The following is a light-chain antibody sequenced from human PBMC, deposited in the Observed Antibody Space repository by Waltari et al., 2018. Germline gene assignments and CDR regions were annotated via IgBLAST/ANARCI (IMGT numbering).Light chain of an antibody. J-gene: IGKJ1*01. CDR1: QSLVHSDGDTS. V-gene: IGKV2-30*02. CDR2: KVS. CDR3: MQGTHWPPWT. Sequence: VVVTQSPLSLAVTLGQSASISCRSSQSLVHSDGDTSLHWFQQRPGQSPRRLIYKVSNRDSGVPDRFSGSGSDTEFTLKISRVEAEDVGVYFCMQGTHWPPWTFGQGTKVEIK.